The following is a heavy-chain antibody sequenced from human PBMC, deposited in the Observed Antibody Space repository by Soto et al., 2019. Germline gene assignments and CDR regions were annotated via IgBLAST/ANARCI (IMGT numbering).Heavy chain of an antibody. CDR1: GGSISGYY. Sequence: QVQLQESGPGLVKPSETLSLTCTVSGGSISGYYWSWIRQPPGKALEWIGFIFYSGSTSYNPSLKISVTISIDTSEYQFSLKLNSGTAADTAVYYCASMIGDPVLSFDSWGQGTLVAVSS. CDR2: IFYSGST. CDR3: ASMIGDPVLSFDS. D-gene: IGHD3-10*02. V-gene: IGHV4-59*01. J-gene: IGHJ5*01.